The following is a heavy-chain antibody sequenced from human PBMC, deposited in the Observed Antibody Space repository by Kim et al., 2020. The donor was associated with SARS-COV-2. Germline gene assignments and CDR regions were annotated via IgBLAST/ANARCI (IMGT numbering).Heavy chain of an antibody. D-gene: IGHD3-16*01. Sequence: SETLSLTCAVYGGSFSGYYWSWIRQPPGKGLEWIGEINHSGSTNYNPSLKSRVTISVDTSKNQFSLKLSSVTAADTAVYYCARAHPITFGGPWDWFDPWGQGTLVTVSS. CDR1: GGSFSGYY. CDR3: ARAHPITFGGPWDWFDP. CDR2: INHSGST. J-gene: IGHJ5*02. V-gene: IGHV4-34*01.